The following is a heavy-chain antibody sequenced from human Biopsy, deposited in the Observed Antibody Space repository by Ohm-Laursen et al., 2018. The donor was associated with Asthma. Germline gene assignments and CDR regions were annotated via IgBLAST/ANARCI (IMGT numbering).Heavy chain of an antibody. CDR3: ARATSTWSQSGPHYFDH. CDR1: PGSINDYY. V-gene: IGHV4-59*01. D-gene: IGHD6-13*01. Sequence: PSETLSLTCTVSPGSINDYYWNWIRQFPGKGLEWIGYAHSTGSTRFNPSLKSRLTISVDTSVDQVSLKLTSVTAADTAVYYCARATSTWSQSGPHYFDHWGQGTLVTVSS. CDR2: AHSTGST. J-gene: IGHJ4*02.